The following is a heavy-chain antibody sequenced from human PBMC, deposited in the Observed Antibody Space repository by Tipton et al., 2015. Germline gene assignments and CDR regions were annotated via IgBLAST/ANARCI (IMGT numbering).Heavy chain of an antibody. J-gene: IGHJ4*02. D-gene: IGHD3-9*01. CDR3: ARDKNNYDVLNY. V-gene: IGHV1-69*01. Sequence: QLVQSGDEVKKPGSSVKVSCKTSGDTLSSYAISWVRQAPGQGLEWVGGIIPIFGAANYAQNFQGRVTITADESTSTAYMELTDLSSEDTAIYYCARDKNNYDVLNYWGQGTLVTVSS. CDR2: IIPIFGAA. CDR1: GDTLSSYA.